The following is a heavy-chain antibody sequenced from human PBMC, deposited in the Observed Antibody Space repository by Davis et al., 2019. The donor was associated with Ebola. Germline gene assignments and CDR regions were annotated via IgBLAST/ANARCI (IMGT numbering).Heavy chain of an antibody. Sequence: ASVKVSCKASGYTFTSYGISWVRQAPGQGLEWMGWITTYNGNTNYAQKYQGRVTMTTDTSTTTAYMELRSLRSDDTAVYYCARRAYCSGGNCYVGYFDYWGQGTLVTVSS. V-gene: IGHV1-18*01. CDR3: ARRAYCSGGNCYVGYFDY. D-gene: IGHD2-15*01. CDR2: ITTYNGNT. CDR1: GYTFTSYG. J-gene: IGHJ4*02.